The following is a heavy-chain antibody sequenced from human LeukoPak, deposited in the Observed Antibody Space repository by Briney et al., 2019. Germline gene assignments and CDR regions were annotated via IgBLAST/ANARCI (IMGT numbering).Heavy chain of an antibody. J-gene: IGHJ4*02. D-gene: IGHD2-2*02. CDR1: GGSISSYY. CDR2: IYYSGST. Sequence: SETLSLTCTVSGGSISSYYWSWIRQPPGKGLEWIGYIYYSGSTNYNPSLKSRVTISVDTSKNQFSLKLNSVTAADTAVYYCARASAYCSSTSCYRGGGYFDYWGQGTLVTVSS. V-gene: IGHV4-59*01. CDR3: ARASAYCSSTSCYRGGGYFDY.